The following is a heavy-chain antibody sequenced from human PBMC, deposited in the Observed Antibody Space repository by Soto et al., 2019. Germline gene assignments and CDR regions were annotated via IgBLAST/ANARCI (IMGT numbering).Heavy chain of an antibody. D-gene: IGHD2-15*01. J-gene: IGHJ3*02. CDR3: AAPYCSGGSCYPYAFDI. CDR2: IVVGSGNT. Sequence: SVKVSCKASGFTFTSSSVQWVRQARGQRLEWIGWIVVGSGNTNYAQKFQERVTITRDMSTSTAYMELSSLRSEDTAVYYCAAPYCSGGSCYPYAFDIWGQGTMVTVSS. V-gene: IGHV1-58*01. CDR1: GFTFTSSS.